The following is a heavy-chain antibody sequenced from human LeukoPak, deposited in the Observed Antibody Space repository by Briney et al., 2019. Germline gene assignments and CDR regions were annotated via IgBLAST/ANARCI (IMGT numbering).Heavy chain of an antibody. CDR3: ARGSISDY. CDR1: GGSFSGYY. J-gene: IGHJ4*02. CDR2: INHSGST. Sequence: SETLSLTCAVYGGSFSGYYWSWIRQPPGKGLEWIGEINHSGSTNYNPSLKSRVTISVDTSKNQFPLKLSSVTAADTAVYYCARGSISDYWGQGTLVTVSS. V-gene: IGHV4-34*01.